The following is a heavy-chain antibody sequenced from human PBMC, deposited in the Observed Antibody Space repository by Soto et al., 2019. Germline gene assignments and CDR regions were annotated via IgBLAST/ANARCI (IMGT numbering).Heavy chain of an antibody. CDR3: ARPGYCSSTSCYSGAFDI. J-gene: IGHJ3*02. CDR1: GYTFTSYG. Sequence: QVQLVQSGAEVKKPGASVKVSCKASGYTFTSYGISWVRQAPGQGLEWMGWISAYNGNTNYAQKLQGRVTMTTDTSTSTAYMELRSVRSDDTAVYYCARPGYCSSTSCYSGAFDIWGQGTMVTVSS. D-gene: IGHD2-2*01. CDR2: ISAYNGNT. V-gene: IGHV1-18*04.